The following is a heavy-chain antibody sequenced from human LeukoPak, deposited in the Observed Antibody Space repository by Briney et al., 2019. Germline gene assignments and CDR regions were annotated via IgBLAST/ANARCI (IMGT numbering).Heavy chain of an antibody. D-gene: IGHD6-25*01. CDR3: ARSGPLDYYYMDV. CDR1: GFTFSSYS. V-gene: IGHV3-21*01. Sequence: GGSLRLSCAASGFTFSSYSMNWVRQAPGKGLEWVSSISSSSSYTYYADSVKGRFTISRGNAKNSLYLQMNSLRAEDTAVYYCARSGPLDYYYMDVWGKGTTVTVSS. CDR2: ISSSSSYT. J-gene: IGHJ6*03.